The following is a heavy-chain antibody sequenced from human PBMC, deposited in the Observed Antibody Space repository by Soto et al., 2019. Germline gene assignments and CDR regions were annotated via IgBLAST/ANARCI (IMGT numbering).Heavy chain of an antibody. V-gene: IGHV5-51*01. CDR1: GYSFTSYW. CDR2: IYPGDSDT. Sequence: GESLKISCKGSGYSFTSYWIGWVRQMPGKGLEWMGIIYPGDSDTRYSPSFQGQVTISADKSISTAYLQWSSLKASDTAMYYCARGNAYYDFWRHRREAFDIWGQGTMVTVSS. D-gene: IGHD3-3*01. CDR3: ARGNAYYDFWRHRREAFDI. J-gene: IGHJ3*02.